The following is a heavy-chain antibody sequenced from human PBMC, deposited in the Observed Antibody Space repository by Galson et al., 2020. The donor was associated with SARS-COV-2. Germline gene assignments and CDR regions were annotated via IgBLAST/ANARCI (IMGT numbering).Heavy chain of an antibody. CDR3: TTAPTAVTYYFDY. D-gene: IGHD5-18*01. V-gene: IGHV3-15*01. Sequence: GESLKISCAASGFTFSNAWMSWVRQAPGKGLEWVGRIKSKTDGGTTDYAAPVKGRFTLSRDDSKNTLSLQMNSLKTEDTAVYYCTTAPTAVTYYFDYWGQGTLVTVSS. CDR1: GFTFSNAW. J-gene: IGHJ4*02. CDR2: IKSKTDGGTT.